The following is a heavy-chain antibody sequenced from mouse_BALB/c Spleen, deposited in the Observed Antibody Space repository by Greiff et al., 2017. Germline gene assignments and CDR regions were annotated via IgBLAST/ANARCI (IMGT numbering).Heavy chain of an antibody. J-gene: IGHJ4*01. D-gene: IGHD2-14*01. V-gene: IGHV14-4*02. CDR3: NAMGKLGYAQFHAMDY. CDR2: IDPENGDT. CDR1: GFTIKDYY. Sequence: EVQLQQSGAELVRSGTSVKLSCTASGFTIKDYYMHWVKQRPEQGLEWIGWIDPENGDTEYAPKFQGKATMTADTSSNTAYLQLSSLTSEDTAVYYGNAMGKLGYAQFHAMDYWGQGTSVTVSS.